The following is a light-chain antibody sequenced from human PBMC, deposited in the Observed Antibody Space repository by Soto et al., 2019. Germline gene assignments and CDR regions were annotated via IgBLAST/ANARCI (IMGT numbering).Light chain of an antibody. Sequence: QSALTQPPSASGSPGQSVAISCSGTSSDVGGYNYVSWYQQHPGKAPKLMIYDVNKRPSGVPDRFSCSKSGNTASLTVSGLQAEDEADYYCISYAGSNKPAFGGGTKVTVL. CDR3: ISYAGSNKPA. CDR1: SSDVGGYNY. J-gene: IGLJ2*01. CDR2: DVN. V-gene: IGLV2-8*01.